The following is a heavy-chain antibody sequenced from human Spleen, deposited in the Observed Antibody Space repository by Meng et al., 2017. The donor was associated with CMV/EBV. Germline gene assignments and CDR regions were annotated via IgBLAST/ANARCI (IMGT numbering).Heavy chain of an antibody. D-gene: IGHD3-22*01. CDR3: ARDEDSSAFWFDP. J-gene: IGHJ5*02. V-gene: IGHV1-18*01. Sequence: KASGYTFTTHGIAVVRQAPGQGIEWMGWISTYNGNTLYTQKFQGRVTMTTDTSTTTAYMELRSLRSDDTAVYYCARDEDSSAFWFDPWGQGTLVTVSS. CDR2: ISTYNGNT. CDR1: GYTFTTHG.